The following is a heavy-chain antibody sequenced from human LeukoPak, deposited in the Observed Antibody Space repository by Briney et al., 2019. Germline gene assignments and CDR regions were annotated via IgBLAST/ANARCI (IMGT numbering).Heavy chain of an antibody. CDR3: ARVRDYGGIGEDY. CDR1: GYTFTNCG. CDR2: ISAYNGNT. V-gene: IGHV1-18*01. J-gene: IGHJ4*02. D-gene: IGHD4-17*01. Sequence: ASVKVSCKASGYTFTNCGISWVRQAPGQGLECMGWISAYNGNTNYAQRFQGRGTMTTDTSTSTAYMELRSLRPDDTAVYYCARVRDYGGIGEDYWGQGTLVPVSS.